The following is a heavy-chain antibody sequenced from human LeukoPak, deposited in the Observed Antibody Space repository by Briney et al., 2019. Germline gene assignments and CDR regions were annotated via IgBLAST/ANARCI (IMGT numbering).Heavy chain of an antibody. CDR2: ISNDGSNK. J-gene: IGHJ4*02. V-gene: IGHV3-30*03. D-gene: IGHD6-19*01. CDR3: ARDGGWQWLVQTQINSFDY. Sequence: GRSLRLSCVASGFTFSSYGMHWVRQAPGKGLEWVVVISNDGSNKHYAESVKGRFTISRDNSKDTLYLQMNSLRAEDTAVYYCARDGGWQWLVQTQINSFDYWGQGTLVTVSS. CDR1: GFTFSSYG.